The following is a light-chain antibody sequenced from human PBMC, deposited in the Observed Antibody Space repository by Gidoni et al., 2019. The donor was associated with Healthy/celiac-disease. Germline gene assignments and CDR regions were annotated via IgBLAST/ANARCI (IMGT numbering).Light chain of an antibody. CDR3: QQYNNWPRT. V-gene: IGKV3-15*01. CDR1: QSVSSK. J-gene: IGKJ1*01. CDR2: GAS. Sequence: IVMTQSPATLSVSPGERATLSCRASQSVSSKLAWYQQKPGQAPRLLIYGASTRATGIPARFSGSGSGTEHTLTISSLQSEDFAVYYCQQYNNWPRTFGQGTKVEIK.